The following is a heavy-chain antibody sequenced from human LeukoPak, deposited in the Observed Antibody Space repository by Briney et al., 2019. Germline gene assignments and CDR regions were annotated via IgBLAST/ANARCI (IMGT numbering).Heavy chain of an antibody. Sequence: PGGSLRLSCAASGFTFSSYAMIWVRRAPGKGLEWVSAISGSGGSTYYADSVKGRFTISRDNSKNTLYLQMNSLRAEDTAVYYCAKDHTPFRDYFDYWGQGTLVTVSS. V-gene: IGHV3-23*01. CDR2: ISGSGGST. D-gene: IGHD3-10*01. CDR3: AKDHTPFRDYFDY. CDR1: GFTFSSYA. J-gene: IGHJ4*02.